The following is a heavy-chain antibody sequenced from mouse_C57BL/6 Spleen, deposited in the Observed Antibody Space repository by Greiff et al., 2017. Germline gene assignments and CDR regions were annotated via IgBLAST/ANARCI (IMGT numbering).Heavy chain of an antibody. CDR1: GFTFTDYY. CDR3: ARYGSYAMDY. J-gene: IGHJ4*01. CDR2: IRNKANGYTT. V-gene: IGHV7-3*01. Sequence: DVHLVESGGGLVQPGGSLSLSCAASGFTFTDYYMSWVRQPPGKALEWLGFIRNKANGYTTEYSASVKGRFTISRDNSQSILYLQMNALRAEDSATYYCARYGSYAMDYWGQGTSVTVSS.